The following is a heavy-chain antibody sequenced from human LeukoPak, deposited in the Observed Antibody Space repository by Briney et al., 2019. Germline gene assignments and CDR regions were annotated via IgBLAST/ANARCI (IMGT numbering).Heavy chain of an antibody. CDR2: ISGSGGST. CDR1: GFTYNNYA. J-gene: IGHJ5*02. D-gene: IGHD3-10*01. Sequence: GGSLRLSCAASGFTYNNYAMSWVRQAPGKGLEWVSAISGSGGSTYYADSVKGRFTISRDNSKNTLYLQMNSLRAEDTAVYYCAKDWGVQVYNWFDPWGQGTLVTVSS. V-gene: IGHV3-23*01. CDR3: AKDWGVQVYNWFDP.